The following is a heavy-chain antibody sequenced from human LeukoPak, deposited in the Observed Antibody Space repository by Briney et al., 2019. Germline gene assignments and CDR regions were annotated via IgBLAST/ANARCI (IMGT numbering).Heavy chain of an antibody. CDR2: IYYSGST. Sequence: PSQTLSLTCTVSGGSISSGDYYWSWIRQPPGKGLEWIGYIYYSGSTYYNPSLKSRVTISVDTSKNQFSLELSSVTAADTAVYYCARRSSIAARPWDYWGQGTLVTVSS. D-gene: IGHD6-6*01. CDR3: ARRSSIAARPWDY. CDR1: GGSISSGDYY. J-gene: IGHJ4*02. V-gene: IGHV4-30-4*01.